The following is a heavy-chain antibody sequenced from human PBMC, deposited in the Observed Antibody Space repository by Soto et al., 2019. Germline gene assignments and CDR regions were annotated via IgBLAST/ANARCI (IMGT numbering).Heavy chain of an antibody. CDR1: GYSFTNFW. D-gene: IGHD3-16*01. Sequence: GESLKISCKNSGYSFTNFWIGWVRQMPGKGLEWMGIIYPGDSETRYSPSFQGQVTISADKSINTAYLQWSSLKASDTAIYYCARTFGGHLYSFDFWGQGTLVTVSS. CDR2: IYPGDSET. CDR3: ARTFGGHLYSFDF. V-gene: IGHV5-51*01. J-gene: IGHJ4*02.